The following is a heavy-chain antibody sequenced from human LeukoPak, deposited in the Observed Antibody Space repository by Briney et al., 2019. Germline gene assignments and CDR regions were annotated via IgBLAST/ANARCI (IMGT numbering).Heavy chain of an antibody. J-gene: IGHJ4*02. D-gene: IGHD6-19*01. CDR2: ISGGSSFT. CDR1: TFTFSRFW. V-gene: IGHV3-21*01. CDR3: ARDLGYSSGPNY. Sequence: GGSLRLSCEASTFTFSRFWMYWVRQAPGKGLVWVSYISGGSSFTYYVDSVKGRFTISRDNARNSLYLQMNSLRAEDTAVYYCARDLGYSSGPNYWGQGTRVTVSS.